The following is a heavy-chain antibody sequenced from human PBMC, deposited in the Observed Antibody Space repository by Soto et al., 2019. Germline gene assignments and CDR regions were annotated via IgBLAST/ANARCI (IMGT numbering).Heavy chain of an antibody. D-gene: IGHD3-9*01. CDR2: INDRGSI. CDR1: GGSFSGYY. V-gene: IGHV4-34*01. J-gene: IGHJ2*01. CDR3: ARESHNILTGPPWVWYFDL. Sequence: QVQLQQWGAGPLRPLETLSLTCGVSGGSFSGYYWAWIRESPGKGLEWIGEINDRGSINYNPSLKSLVRISVATSKNHISLSLRSVTTADTAVYYCARESHNILTGPPWVWYFDLWGRGTLVTVSS.